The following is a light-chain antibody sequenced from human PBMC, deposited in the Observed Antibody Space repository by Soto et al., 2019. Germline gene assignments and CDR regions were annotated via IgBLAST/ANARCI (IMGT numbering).Light chain of an antibody. CDR3: SSLASSNTLV. J-gene: IGLJ3*02. CDR1: SSDIGRYNR. CDR2: EVS. Sequence: QSALTQPPSVSGSPGQSVTISCTGASSDIGRYNRVSWYQQPPGTAPKLMIYEVSNRPSGVPDRFSGSKSGNTASLTISGLHAEDEADYYCSSLASSNTLVFGGGTKLTVL. V-gene: IGLV2-18*02.